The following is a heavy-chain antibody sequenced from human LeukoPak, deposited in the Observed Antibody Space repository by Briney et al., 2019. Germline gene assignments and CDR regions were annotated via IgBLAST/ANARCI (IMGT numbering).Heavy chain of an antibody. Sequence: GGSLRLSCAASRFTFSSYSMNWVRQAPGKGLEWVSSISSSGSYIYYADSVKGRFTISRDNAKNSLSLQMNSLRAEDTAVYYCARGSSSGWNNWFDPWGQGTLVTVSS. V-gene: IGHV3-21*04. CDR3: ARGSSSGWNNWFDP. D-gene: IGHD6-19*01. CDR2: ISSSGSYI. CDR1: RFTFSSYS. J-gene: IGHJ5*02.